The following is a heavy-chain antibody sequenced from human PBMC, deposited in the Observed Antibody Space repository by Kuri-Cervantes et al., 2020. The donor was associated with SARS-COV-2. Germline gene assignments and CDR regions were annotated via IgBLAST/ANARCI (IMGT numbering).Heavy chain of an antibody. CDR3: ASGRDFWTGYADDS. Sequence: GESLKISCEASGFTFVSHAMHWVRQAPGKGLEWVAVVSYDGRTKFYADSVQGRFTISRDNSKNTLYLQMNSLRVEDTAVYYCASGRDFWTGYADDSWGQGSWVTVSS. CDR2: VSYDGRTK. D-gene: IGHD3/OR15-3a*01. V-gene: IGHV3-30*04. CDR1: GFTFVSHA. J-gene: IGHJ4*02.